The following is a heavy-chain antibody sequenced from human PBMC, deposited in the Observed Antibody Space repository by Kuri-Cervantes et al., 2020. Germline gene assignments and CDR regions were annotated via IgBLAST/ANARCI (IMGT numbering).Heavy chain of an antibody. CDR1: GGSISSGGYY. CDR3: ARDRYYDRSGQLDP. J-gene: IGHJ5*02. D-gene: IGHD3-22*01. Sequence: LRLSCTVSGGSISSGGYYWSWIRQHPGKGLEWIGYIYYSGSTYYNPSLKSRVSISVGTSMNQFSLKLSSVTAADTAVYYCARDRYYDRSGQLDPWGQGTLVTVSS. CDR2: IYYSGST. V-gene: IGHV4-31*03.